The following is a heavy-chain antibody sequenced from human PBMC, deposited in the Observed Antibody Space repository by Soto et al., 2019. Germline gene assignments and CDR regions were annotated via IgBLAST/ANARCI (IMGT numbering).Heavy chain of an antibody. Sequence: SGPTLVNPTQTLTLTCTFSGFSLSTSGVGVGWIRQPPGKALEWLALIYWDDDKRYSPSLKSRLTITKDTSKNQVVLTMTNMDPVDTATYYCAHMVASGYGSGSPDPNAFDIWGQGTMVTVSS. CDR3: AHMVASGYGSGSPDPNAFDI. J-gene: IGHJ3*02. CDR2: IYWDDDK. V-gene: IGHV2-5*02. CDR1: GFSLSTSGVG. D-gene: IGHD3-10*01.